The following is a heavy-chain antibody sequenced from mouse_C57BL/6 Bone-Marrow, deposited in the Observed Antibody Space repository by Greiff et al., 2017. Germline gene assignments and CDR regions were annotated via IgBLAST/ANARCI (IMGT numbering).Heavy chain of an antibody. CDR2: ISYDGSN. V-gene: IGHV3-6*01. CDR3: ARFIGDY. Sequence: VQLKESGPGLVKPSQSLSLTCSVTGYSITSGYYWNWIRQFPGNKLEWMGYISYDGSNNYNPSLKNRNSITRDTSKNQFFLKLNSVTTEDTATYYCARFIGDYWGQGTTLTVSS. D-gene: IGHD1-1*01. CDR1: GYSITSGYY. J-gene: IGHJ2*01.